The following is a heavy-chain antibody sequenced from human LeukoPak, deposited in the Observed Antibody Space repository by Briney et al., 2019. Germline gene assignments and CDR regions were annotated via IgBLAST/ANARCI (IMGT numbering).Heavy chain of an antibody. CDR3: ARDFRYYGSGSYYLDY. CDR1: GVSVSSGSYY. Sequence: SETLSLTCTVSGVSVSSGSYYWGWIRQPPGKGLEWIGYIYYSGSTNYNPSLKSRVTISVDTSKNQFSLKLSSVTAADTAVYYCARDFRYYGSGSYYLDYWGQGTLVTVSS. J-gene: IGHJ4*02. V-gene: IGHV4-61*01. CDR2: IYYSGST. D-gene: IGHD3-10*01.